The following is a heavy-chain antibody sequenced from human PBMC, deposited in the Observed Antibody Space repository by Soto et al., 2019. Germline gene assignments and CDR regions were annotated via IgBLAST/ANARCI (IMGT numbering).Heavy chain of an antibody. Sequence: QVQLQESGPGLVKPSETLSLTCSVSGGSISSYYWSWIRQPPGKGLEWIGYIYYSGSTNYNPSLKSRVTISVDPSKNQFSLKLSSVTAADTAVYYCAGVAGTHYYCGMDVWGQGTTVTVSS. J-gene: IGHJ6*02. CDR1: GGSISSYY. D-gene: IGHD6-19*01. CDR3: AGVAGTHYYCGMDV. V-gene: IGHV4-59*01. CDR2: IYYSGST.